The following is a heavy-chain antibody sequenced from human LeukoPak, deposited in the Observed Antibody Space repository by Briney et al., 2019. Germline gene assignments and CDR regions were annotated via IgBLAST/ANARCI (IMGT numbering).Heavy chain of an antibody. D-gene: IGHD7-27*01. CDR2: ISPRGGGT. V-gene: IGHV3-23*01. J-gene: IGHJ4*02. CDR3: GRDLAWGAFDY. Sequence: GGPLRLSCAASGFIFRNYGMNWVRQAPGKGLEWLSGISPRGGGTYYADSVKGRFTISRDDSKNTLSLQMNSLRVEDTAVYYCGRDLAWGAFDYWGQGTLVTVSS. CDR1: GFIFRNYG.